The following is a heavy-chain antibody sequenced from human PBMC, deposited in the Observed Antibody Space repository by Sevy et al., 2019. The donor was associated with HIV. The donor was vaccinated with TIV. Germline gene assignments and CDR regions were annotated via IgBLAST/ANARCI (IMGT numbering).Heavy chain of an antibody. CDR3: ASPLDYYDSPSAY. V-gene: IGHV3-21*01. D-gene: IGHD3-22*01. CDR1: GFTFSYYS. CDR2: ISSSSSYI. Sequence: GGSLRLSCAASGFTFSYYSMNWVRQAPGKGLEWVSSISSSSSYIYYADSVKGRFTISRDNPKNSLYLQMNSLRAEDTAVYYCASPLDYYDSPSAYWGQGTLVTVSS. J-gene: IGHJ4*02.